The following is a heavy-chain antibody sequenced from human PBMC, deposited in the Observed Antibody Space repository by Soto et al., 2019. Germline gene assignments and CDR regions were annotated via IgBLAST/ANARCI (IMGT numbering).Heavy chain of an antibody. J-gene: IGHJ6*02. D-gene: IGHD2-2*02. Sequence: ASETLSLTCTVSGGSISSSSYYWGWIRQPPGKGLEWIGSIYYSGSTYYNPSLKSRVTISVDTSKNQFSLKLSSVTAADTAVYYCARQRVVPAAIVRYYYYYYGMDVWGQGTTVTVSS. CDR3: ARQRVVPAAIVRYYYYYYGMDV. CDR2: IYYSGST. V-gene: IGHV4-39*01. CDR1: GGSISSSSYY.